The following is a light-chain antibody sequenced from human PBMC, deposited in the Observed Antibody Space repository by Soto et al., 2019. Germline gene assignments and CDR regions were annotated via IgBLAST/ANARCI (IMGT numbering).Light chain of an antibody. J-gene: IGKJ4*01. Sequence: EIVLTQSPATLSLSPGERATLSSRASQSVSSYLAWYQQKPGQAPRLLIYDASNRATGIPARFSGSGSGTDFTLTISSLEPEDFAVYYCLQRSKSLTFGGGTKVEIK. CDR3: LQRSKSLT. CDR2: DAS. CDR1: QSVSSY. V-gene: IGKV3-11*01.